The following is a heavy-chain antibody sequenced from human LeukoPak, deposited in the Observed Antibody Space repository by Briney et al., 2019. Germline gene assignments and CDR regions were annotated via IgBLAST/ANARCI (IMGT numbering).Heavy chain of an antibody. CDR3: ARGEVVVAATPLDY. D-gene: IGHD2-15*01. CDR1: GFTFDDYA. J-gene: IGHJ4*02. CDR2: ISWNSVRI. Sequence: GGSLRLSCAASGFTFDDYAMHWVRQAPGKGLEWVSDISWNSVRIGYADSVKGRFTISRDNAKNSLYLQMNSLRAEDTALYYCARGEVVVAATPLDYWGQGTLVTVSS. V-gene: IGHV3-9*01.